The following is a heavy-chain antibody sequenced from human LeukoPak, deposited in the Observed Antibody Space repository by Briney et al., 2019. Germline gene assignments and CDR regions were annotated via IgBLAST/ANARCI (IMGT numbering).Heavy chain of an antibody. CDR2: INPNSGGT. J-gene: IGHJ4*02. CDR3: ARDLGGYYDSSGYYGY. Sequence: ASVKVSCKASGYTFTGYYMHWVRQAPGQGLEWMGWINPNSGGTNYAQKFQGRVTMTRDTSISTAYMGLSRLRSDDTAVYYCARDLGGYYDSSGYYGYWGQGTLVTVSS. V-gene: IGHV1-2*02. CDR1: GYTFTGYY. D-gene: IGHD3-22*01.